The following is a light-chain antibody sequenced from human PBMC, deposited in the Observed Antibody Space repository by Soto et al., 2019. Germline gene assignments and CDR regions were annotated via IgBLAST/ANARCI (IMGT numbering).Light chain of an antibody. V-gene: IGKV3-15*01. CDR1: QSISDT. CDR3: QQYNNWPWT. J-gene: IGKJ1*01. CDR2: GAS. Sequence: VMTQSPATLSVSPGGRATLSCRASQSISDTLAWYQQKPGQAPRLLIHGASTRATGFSARFSGSGSGTDFTLTISSLQSEDFAVYYCQQYNNWPWTFGQGTKVDIK.